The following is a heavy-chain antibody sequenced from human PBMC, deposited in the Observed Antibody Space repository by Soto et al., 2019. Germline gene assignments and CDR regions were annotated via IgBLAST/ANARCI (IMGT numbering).Heavy chain of an antibody. D-gene: IGHD3-10*01. V-gene: IGHV3-33*01. CDR2: ISYDGSKK. J-gene: IGHJ4*02. Sequence: GGSLRLSCAASGFIFSNYGFHWVRQAPGKGLEWVAVISYDGSKKYYADSVKGRFTISRDDSKNTLYLQMNSLRAEDTAVYYCARGLGSYASGTSYFDYWGQGTLVTVSS. CDR3: ARGLGSYASGTSYFDY. CDR1: GFIFSNYG.